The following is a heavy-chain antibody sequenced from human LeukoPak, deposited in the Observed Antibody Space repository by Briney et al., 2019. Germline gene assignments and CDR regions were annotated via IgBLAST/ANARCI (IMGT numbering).Heavy chain of an antibody. D-gene: IGHD2/OR15-2a*01. CDR1: GFSFNTAW. CDR2: IKRKTDGGTI. V-gene: IGHV3-15*07. CDR3: TARKMNVFSCTFYCGMDV. J-gene: IGHJ6*02. Sequence: PGGSLRLSCAASGFSFNTAWMNWVRQAPGEGLEWVGRIKRKTDGGTIDYVAPLQSRVTISRDDSKNTLYLQMYNLRIEDTGVYYCTARKMNVFSCTFYCGMDVWGQGTTVTVSS.